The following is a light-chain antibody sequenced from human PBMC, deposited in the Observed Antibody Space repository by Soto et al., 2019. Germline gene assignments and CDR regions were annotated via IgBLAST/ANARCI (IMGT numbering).Light chain of an antibody. CDR1: QSVSSF. CDR2: DAS. V-gene: IGKV3-11*01. CDR3: QQRLNWPLT. J-gene: IGKJ4*01. Sequence: EIVLTQSPATLSLSPGERATLSCRASQSVSSFFVWYQQKRGQAPRLLIYDASKRATGIPARFSGSGSGTDFTPTISSLEPEDFAVYYCQQRLNWPLTFGGGTTVEIK.